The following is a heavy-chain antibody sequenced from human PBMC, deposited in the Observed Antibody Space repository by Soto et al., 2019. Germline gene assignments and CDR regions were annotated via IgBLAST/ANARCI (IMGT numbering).Heavy chain of an antibody. J-gene: IGHJ4*02. CDR2: INHSGST. Sequence: SETLSLTCAVYGGSFSGYYWSWIRQPPGKGLEWIGEINHSGSTNYNPSLKSRVTISVDTSKNQFSLKLSSVTAADTAVYYCARGNGDYVHWGQGTLVTVSS. CDR3: ARGNGDYVH. V-gene: IGHV4-34*01. CDR1: GGSFSGYY. D-gene: IGHD4-17*01.